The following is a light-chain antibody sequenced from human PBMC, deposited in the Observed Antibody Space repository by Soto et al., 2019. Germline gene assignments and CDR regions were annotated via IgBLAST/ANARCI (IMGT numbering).Light chain of an antibody. Sequence: QSALTQPASVSGSPGQSITISCTGTSSDVGGYNYVSWYQQHPGKAPKPMIYDVSNRPSGVSNRFSGSKSGNTASLTISGLQADDEADYYCSSYTSSSTVFFGGGTKLTVL. CDR1: SSDVGGYNY. V-gene: IGLV2-14*01. J-gene: IGLJ2*01. CDR2: DVS. CDR3: SSYTSSSTVF.